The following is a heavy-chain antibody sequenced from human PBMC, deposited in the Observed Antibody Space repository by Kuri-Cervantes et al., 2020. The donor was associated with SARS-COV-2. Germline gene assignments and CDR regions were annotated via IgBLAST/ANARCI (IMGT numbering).Heavy chain of an antibody. CDR3: AKDPKLNDYGDYFDY. D-gene: IGHD4-17*01. CDR2: ISGSGGST. J-gene: IGHJ4*02. CDR1: GFTVSTYT. V-gene: IGHV3-23*01. Sequence: GESLKISCAASGFTVSTYTMTWIRQAPGKGLEWVSAISGSGGSTYYADSVKGRFTISRDNSKNTLYLQMNSLRAEDTAVYYCAKDPKLNDYGDYFDYWGQGTLVTVSS.